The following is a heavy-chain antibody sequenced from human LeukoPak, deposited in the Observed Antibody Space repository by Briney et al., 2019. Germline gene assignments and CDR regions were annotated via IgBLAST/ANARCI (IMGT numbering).Heavy chain of an antibody. D-gene: IGHD2-8*02. J-gene: IGHJ3*02. V-gene: IGHV3-23*01. CDR3: AKDGLVAAFDI. CDR2: ISGSGGST. Sequence: WVSAISGSGGSTYYADSVKGRFTISRDNSKNTLYLQMNSLRAEDTAVYYCAKDGLVAAFDIWGQGTMVTVSS.